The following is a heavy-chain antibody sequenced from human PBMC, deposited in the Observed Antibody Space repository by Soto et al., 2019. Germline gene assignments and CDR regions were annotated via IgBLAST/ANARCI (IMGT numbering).Heavy chain of an antibody. J-gene: IGHJ4*02. D-gene: IGHD3-10*01. CDR2: IYYSGST. CDR3: ARDAYGDSVGYFDS. Sequence: SETLSLTCTVSGGSISSYYWSWIRQPPGKGLEWIGYIYYSGSTNYNPSLKSRVTISVDTSKNQFSLKMRSVTAADTAVYYCARDAYGDSVGYFDSWGQGIQVTVSS. CDR1: GGSISSYY. V-gene: IGHV4-59*01.